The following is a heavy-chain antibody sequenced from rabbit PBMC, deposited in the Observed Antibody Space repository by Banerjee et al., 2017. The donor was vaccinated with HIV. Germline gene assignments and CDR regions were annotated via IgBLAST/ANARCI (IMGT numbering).Heavy chain of an antibody. CDR1: GFSFSSSYW. Sequence: QEQLEESGGDLVKPEGSLTLTCTASGFSFSSSYWICWVRQAPGKGLEWIACIYTDDGDAYYASWAKGRLTISKTSSTVDLKMTSLTAADTATYFCARGADNNWYIPYFKLWGQGTLVTVS. D-gene: IGHD1-1*01. J-gene: IGHJ4*01. CDR2: IYTDDGDA. CDR3: ARGADNNWYIPYFKL. V-gene: IGHV1S45*01.